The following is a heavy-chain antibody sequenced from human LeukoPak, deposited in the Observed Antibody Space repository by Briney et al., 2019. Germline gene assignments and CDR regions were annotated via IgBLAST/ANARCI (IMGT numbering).Heavy chain of an antibody. CDR3: ARGDTYSNYDYYYGMDV. Sequence: PSETLSLTCTVSGDSISSGNFYWGWIRQPPGKELQWIGSIYYNGITHYNPSLESRVTISADTSTNEFSLKLRSVTAADTAMYYCARGDTYSNYDYYYGMDVWGQGTTVTVSS. J-gene: IGHJ6*02. CDR2: IYYNGIT. CDR1: GDSISSGNFY. D-gene: IGHD4-11*01. V-gene: IGHV4-39*01.